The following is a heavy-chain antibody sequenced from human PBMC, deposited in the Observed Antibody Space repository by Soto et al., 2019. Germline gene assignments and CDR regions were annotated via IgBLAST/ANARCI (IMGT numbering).Heavy chain of an antibody. J-gene: IGHJ3*02. Sequence: ASVKVSCKASGYTFTGYYMHWVRQAPGQRLERMGWINPNSGGTNYAQKFQGWVTRTRDTSISTAYMELSRLRSDDTAVYYCARVPRGNDAFDIWGQGTMVPVSS. CDR3: ARVPRGNDAFDI. V-gene: IGHV1-2*04. D-gene: IGHD3-16*01. CDR1: GYTFTGYY. CDR2: INPNSGGT.